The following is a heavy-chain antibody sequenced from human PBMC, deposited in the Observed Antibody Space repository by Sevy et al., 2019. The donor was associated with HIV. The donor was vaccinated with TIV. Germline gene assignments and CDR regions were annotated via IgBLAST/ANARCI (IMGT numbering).Heavy chain of an antibody. D-gene: IGHD3-22*01. V-gene: IGHV3-30-3*01. CDR1: GFTFSNFA. J-gene: IGHJ6*02. Sequence: GGSLRLSCAASGFTFSNFAMHWVRQAPGKGLEWVAVISYDGSNKYYADSVKGRFTISRDNSKNTLYLQMNNLRPEDMAVYYCANGLRSDSSDYYYSDDYYHGMDVWGQGTTVTVSS. CDR3: ANGLRSDSSDYYYSDDYYHGMDV. CDR2: ISYDGSNK.